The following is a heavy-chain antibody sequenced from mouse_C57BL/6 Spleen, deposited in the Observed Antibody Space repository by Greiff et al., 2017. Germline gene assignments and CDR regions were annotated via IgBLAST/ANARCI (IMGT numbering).Heavy chain of an antibody. D-gene: IGHD2-4*01. J-gene: IGHJ3*01. CDR1: GYTFTDYE. CDR2: IDPETGGT. V-gene: IGHV1-15*01. CDR3: TKGDDYDVSWFAY. Sequence: QVHVKQSGAELVRPGASVTLSCKASGYTFTDYEMHWVKQTPVHGLEWIGAIDPETGGTAYNQKFKGKAILTADKSSSTAYMELRSLTSEDSAVYYCTKGDDYDVSWFAYWGQGTLVTVSA.